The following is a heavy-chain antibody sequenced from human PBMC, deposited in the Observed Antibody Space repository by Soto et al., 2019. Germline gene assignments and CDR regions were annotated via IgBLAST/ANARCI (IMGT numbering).Heavy chain of an antibody. CDR1: GYTFTSYY. J-gene: IGHJ6*02. Sequence: QVQLVQSGAEVKKPGASVKVSCKASGYTFTSYYIHWVRQAPGQGLEWMGIINPSGGSTSYAQKFQGRVTMTRDTSTSTVYMELSSLRSEDTAVYYCARANSNPYYYYGMDVWGQGTTVTVSS. CDR3: ARANSNPYYYYGMDV. D-gene: IGHD4-4*01. CDR2: INPSGGST. V-gene: IGHV1-46*01.